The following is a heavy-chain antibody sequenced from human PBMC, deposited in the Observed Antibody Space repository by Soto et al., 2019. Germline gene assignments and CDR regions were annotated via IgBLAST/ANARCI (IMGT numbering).Heavy chain of an antibody. CDR1: GGSISSSSYY. CDR3: ARDLRVPAAIGFDP. J-gene: IGHJ5*02. CDR2: IYYSGST. Sequence: QLQLQESGPGLVKPSATLSLTCTVSGGSISSSSYYWGWIRKPPGKGLEWIGSIYYSGSTYYNPSLMSRVTISVDTSKNQFPLKLSSVTAADTAVYYCARDLRVPAAIGFDPWGQGTLVTVSS. D-gene: IGHD2-2*01. V-gene: IGHV4-39*02.